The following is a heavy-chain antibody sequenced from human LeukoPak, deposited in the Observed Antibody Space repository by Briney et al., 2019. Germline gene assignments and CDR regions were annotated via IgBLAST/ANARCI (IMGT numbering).Heavy chain of an antibody. Sequence: GGSLRLSCAASGFTFSSYAMSWVRQAPGKGLEWVSAISGSGGSTYYADSVKGRFTISRDNSKNTLYLQMNSLKTEDTAVYYCTTVGESYYYYYMDVWGKGTTVTVSS. D-gene: IGHD3-10*01. CDR1: GFTFSSYA. V-gene: IGHV3-23*01. CDR3: TTVGESYYYYYMDV. CDR2: ISGSGGST. J-gene: IGHJ6*03.